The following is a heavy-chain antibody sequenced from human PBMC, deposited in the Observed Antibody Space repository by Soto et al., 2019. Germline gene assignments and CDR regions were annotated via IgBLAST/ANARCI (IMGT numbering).Heavy chain of an antibody. V-gene: IGHV3-53*04. Sequence: GGSLRLSCAASGFTVSSNYMSWVRQAPGKGLEWVSVIYSGGSTYYADSVKGRFTISRHNSKNTLYLQMNSLRAEDTAVYYCARVEVTWGGRYYFDYWGQGTLVTVSS. J-gene: IGHJ4*02. D-gene: IGHD3-16*01. CDR2: IYSGGST. CDR1: GFTVSSNY. CDR3: ARVEVTWGGRYYFDY.